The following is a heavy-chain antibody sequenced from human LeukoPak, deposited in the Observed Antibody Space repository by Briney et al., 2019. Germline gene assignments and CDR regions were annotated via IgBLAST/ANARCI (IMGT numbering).Heavy chain of an antibody. CDR2: IHTSGNT. V-gene: IGHV4-61*09. D-gene: IGHD3-9*01. CDR1: GGSISSGSYC. Sequence: PSETLSLTCTVSGGSISSGSYCWSWIRQPAGKGLEWIGHIHTSGNTNYNSSLKSRVTISVDTSKNQFSLKLSSVTAADTAVYYCAREYPLYYDILTGYYIVYFDLWGRGTLVTVSS. CDR3: AREYPLYYDILTGYYIVYFDL. J-gene: IGHJ2*01.